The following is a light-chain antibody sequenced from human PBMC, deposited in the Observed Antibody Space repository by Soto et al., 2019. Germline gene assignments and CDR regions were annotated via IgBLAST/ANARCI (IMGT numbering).Light chain of an antibody. CDR1: QSISSY. CDR2: VTS. J-gene: IGKJ4*01. Sequence: DIQMTQSPSSLSASVGDRVTITCRASQSISSYLHWYQQKPGRAPKLLISVTSSWQSWVPSRFSGSASGADFTLIISSLQPEDFATYYCQQSYNTPLTFGGGTKVEV. V-gene: IGKV1-39*01. CDR3: QQSYNTPLT.